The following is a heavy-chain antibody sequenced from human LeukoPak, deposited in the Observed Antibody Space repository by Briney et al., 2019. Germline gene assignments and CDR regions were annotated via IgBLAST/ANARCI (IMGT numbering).Heavy chain of an antibody. D-gene: IGHD3-10*01. J-gene: IGHJ4*02. Sequence: SVKVSCKASGGTFSSYAISWVRQAPGQGLEWMGGIIPIFGTANYAQKFQGRVTITADESTSTAYMELSSLRSEDTAVYYCARDTMVRGVINPPYFDYWGQGTLVTVSS. CDR2: IIPIFGTA. CDR3: ARDTMVRGVINPPYFDY. CDR1: GGTFSSYA. V-gene: IGHV1-69*13.